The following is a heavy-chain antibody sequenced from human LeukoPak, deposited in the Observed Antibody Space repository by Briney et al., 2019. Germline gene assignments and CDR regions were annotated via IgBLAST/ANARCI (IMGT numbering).Heavy chain of an antibody. V-gene: IGHV3-30*02. D-gene: IGHD5-18*01. CDR3: AKGHSWIQLCFDY. CDR1: GFTFSSYG. Sequence: GGSLRLSCAASGFTFSSYGMHWVRQAPGKGLEWVAFIRYDGSNKYYADSVKGRFTISRDSSKNTLYLQMNSLRAEDTAVYYCAKGHSWIQLCFDYWGQGTLVTVSS. CDR2: IRYDGSNK. J-gene: IGHJ4*02.